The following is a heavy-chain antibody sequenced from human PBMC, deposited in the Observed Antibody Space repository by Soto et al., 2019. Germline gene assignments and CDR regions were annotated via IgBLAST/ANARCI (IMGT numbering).Heavy chain of an antibody. Sequence: QVQLQESGPGLVKTSETLSLTCTVSGDSVNTGDYYWSWVRQSPGKGLEWIGYIHHSGSAQYHPSRSSRLTTDVDTSKNQFSLSLTSVAAADPAVYYCATLSRAAAGTPQGFDPWGQGTTVTVSS. D-gene: IGHD6-13*01. J-gene: IGHJ5*02. CDR2: IHHSGSA. V-gene: IGHV4-61*08. CDR3: ATLSRAAAGTPQGFDP. CDR1: GDSVNTGDYY.